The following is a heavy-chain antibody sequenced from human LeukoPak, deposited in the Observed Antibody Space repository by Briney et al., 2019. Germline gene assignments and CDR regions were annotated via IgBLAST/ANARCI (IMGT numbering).Heavy chain of an antibody. V-gene: IGHV3-23*01. CDR2: ISGSGGST. J-gene: IGHJ4*02. CDR1: GFTFSSYA. CDR3: ANSYYYGSGSYSPDY. Sequence: GGSLRLSCAASGFTFSSYAMSWVRQAPGKGLEWVSGISGSGGSTYYADSVKGRFTISRDNSKNTLYLQMNSLRAEDTAVYYCANSYYYGSGSYSPDYWGQGTLVTVSS. D-gene: IGHD3-10*01.